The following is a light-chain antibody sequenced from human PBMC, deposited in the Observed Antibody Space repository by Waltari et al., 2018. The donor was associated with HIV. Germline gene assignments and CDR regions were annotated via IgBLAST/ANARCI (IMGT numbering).Light chain of an antibody. CDR3: CSYAGGSTFV. CDR1: SSDVGNYTY. CDR2: DVS. J-gene: IGLJ1*01. V-gene: IGLV2-23*02. Sequence: QSALTQPASVSGSPGQSITISCTGPSSDVGNYTYVSWYQQHPGKAPKLMIYDVSKRPSGVSNRFSGSKSGNTASLAISGLQAEDEADYYCCSYAGGSTFVFGTGTKVTVL.